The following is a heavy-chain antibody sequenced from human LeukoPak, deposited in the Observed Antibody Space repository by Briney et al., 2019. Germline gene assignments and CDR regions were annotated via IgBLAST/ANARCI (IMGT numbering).Heavy chain of an antibody. CDR2: IYYSGGT. J-gene: IGHJ6*02. D-gene: IGHD6-13*01. Sequence: SETLSLTCTVSGGSISSYYWSWIRQPPGKGLEWIGYIYYSGGTNYNPSLKSRVTISVDTSKNQFSLKLSSVTAADTAVYYCATMSSSARMDVWGQGTTVTVSS. CDR3: ATMSSSARMDV. CDR1: GGSISSYY. V-gene: IGHV4-59*01.